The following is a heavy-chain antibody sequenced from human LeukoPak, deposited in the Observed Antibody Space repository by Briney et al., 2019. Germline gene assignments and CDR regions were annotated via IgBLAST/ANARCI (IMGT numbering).Heavy chain of an antibody. D-gene: IGHD4-23*01. J-gene: IGHJ4*02. CDR1: GGSFSGYH. V-gene: IGHV4-34*01. CDR2: INDRGRT. CDR3: ARDPTTVVTLPYYFDF. Sequence: SETLSLTRAVHGGSFSGYHWNWIRQSPGEGLEWIGEINDRGRTNYNPSLKGRVTISVDTSKKQFSLKLTSVTAADTAVHYCARDPTTVVTLPYYFDFWGQGTLVSVSS.